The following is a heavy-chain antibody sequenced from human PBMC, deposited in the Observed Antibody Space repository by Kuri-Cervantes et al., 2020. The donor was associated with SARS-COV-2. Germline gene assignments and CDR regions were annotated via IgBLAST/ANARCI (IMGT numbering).Heavy chain of an antibody. CDR3: ARDNVGASDV. CDR2: IWYDGSNK. V-gene: IGHV3-33*01. D-gene: IGHD3-3*01. CDR1: GFTFSSYG. J-gene: IGHJ4*02. Sequence: GESLKISCAASGFTFSSYGMHWVRQAPGKGLEWVAVIWYDGSNKYYADSVKGRFTISRDNSKNTLYLQMNSLRAEDTAVYYCARDNVGASDVWGQGTLVTVSS.